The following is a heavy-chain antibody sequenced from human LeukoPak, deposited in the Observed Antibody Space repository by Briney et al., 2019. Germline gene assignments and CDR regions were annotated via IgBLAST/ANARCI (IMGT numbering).Heavy chain of an antibody. CDR3: ARADDY. CDR2: ISYDGSNK. V-gene: IGHV3-30*04. J-gene: IGHJ4*02. Sequence: GGSLRLSCAASGFTFSSYAMHWVRQAPGKGLEWVAVISYDGSNKYYADSVKGRFTISRDNSKNTLYLQMNSLRAEDTAVYYCARADDYWGQGTLVTVSS. CDR1: GFTFSSYA.